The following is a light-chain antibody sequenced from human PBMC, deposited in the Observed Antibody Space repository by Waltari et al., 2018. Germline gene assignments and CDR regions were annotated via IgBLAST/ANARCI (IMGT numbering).Light chain of an antibody. J-gene: IGKJ1*01. CDR1: QSVSTS. V-gene: IGKV3-11*01. CDR2: DAS. CDR3: QRRSNSPPWT. Sequence: EIVLTQSPVTLSLSPGERATLSCRASQSVSTSLAWYQHRPGQAPRLLIYDASTRATSIPARFSGSGSGTDFTLTISSLEPEDFAVYYCQRRSNSPPWTFGQGTTVEVK.